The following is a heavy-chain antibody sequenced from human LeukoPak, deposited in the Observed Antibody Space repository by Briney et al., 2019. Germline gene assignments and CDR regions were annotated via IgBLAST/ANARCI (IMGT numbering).Heavy chain of an antibody. D-gene: IGHD3-22*01. CDR3: AGESPSSGIHY. CDR2: INIDGSST. J-gene: IGHJ4*02. CDR1: GFTFSSYG. Sequence: PGGSLRLSCAASGFTFSSYGMHWVRQAPGKGLVWVSRINIDGSSTSYADSVKGRFTISRDNAKNTLYLQMKSLRAEDTAVYYCAGESPSSGIHYWAQGTLVTVSS. V-gene: IGHV3-74*01.